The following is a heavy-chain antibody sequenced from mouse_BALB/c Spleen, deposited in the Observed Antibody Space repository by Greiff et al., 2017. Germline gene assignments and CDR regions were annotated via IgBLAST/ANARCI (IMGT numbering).Heavy chain of an antibody. CDR2: ISYDGSN. CDR1: GYSITSGYY. CDR3: ARGLDDGYLDY. V-gene: IGHV3-6*02. J-gene: IGHJ2*01. Sequence: EVKLMESGPGLVKPSQSLSLTCSVTGYSITSGYYWNWIRQFPGNKLEWMGYISYDGSNNYNPSLKNRISITRDTSKNQFFLKLNSVTTEDTATYYCARGLDDGYLDYWGQGTTLTVSS. D-gene: IGHD2-3*01.